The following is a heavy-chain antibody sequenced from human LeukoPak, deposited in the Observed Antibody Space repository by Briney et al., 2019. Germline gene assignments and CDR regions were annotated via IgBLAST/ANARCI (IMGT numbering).Heavy chain of an antibody. J-gene: IGHJ1*01. D-gene: IGHD4-17*01. CDR3: ASTTVTTISYFQH. V-gene: IGHV1-46*01. CDR2: INPSGGST. CDR1: GYTFTSYY. Sequence: ASVKVSCKASGYTFTSYYMHWVRQAPGQGLEWMGIINPSGGSTSYAQKLQGRVTMTRDTSTSTVYMELSSLRSEDTAVYYCASTTVTTISYFQHWGQGTLVTVSS.